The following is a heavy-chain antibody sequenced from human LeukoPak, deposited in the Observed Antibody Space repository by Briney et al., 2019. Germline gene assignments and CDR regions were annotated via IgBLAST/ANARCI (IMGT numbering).Heavy chain of an antibody. CDR2: IRYDGSNK. J-gene: IGHJ6*03. V-gene: IGHV3-30*02. Sequence: PGGSLRLSCAASGFTFSIYGMHWVRQAPGKGLEWVAFIRYDGSNKYYADSVTGRFTISRDNSKNTLYLQMNSLRAEDTAVYYCARGVVAAAFNRPLNYYYYMDVWGKGTTVTVSS. CDR3: ARGVVAAAFNRPLNYYYYMDV. CDR1: GFTFSIYG. D-gene: IGHD2-15*01.